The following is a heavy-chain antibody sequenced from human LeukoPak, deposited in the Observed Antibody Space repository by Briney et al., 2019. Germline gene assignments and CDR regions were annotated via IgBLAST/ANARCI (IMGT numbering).Heavy chain of an antibody. CDR1: GYTFTGYY. V-gene: IGHV1-2*02. CDR2: INPNSGGT. D-gene: IGHD4-23*01. J-gene: IGHJ4*02. Sequence: GASVKVSCKASGYTFTGYYMYWVRQAPGQGLEWMGWINPNSGGTNYAQKFQGRVTMTRDTSISTAYMELSRLRSDDTAVYYCARVGDYGGTPPFDYWGQGTLVTVSS. CDR3: ARVGDYGGTPPFDY.